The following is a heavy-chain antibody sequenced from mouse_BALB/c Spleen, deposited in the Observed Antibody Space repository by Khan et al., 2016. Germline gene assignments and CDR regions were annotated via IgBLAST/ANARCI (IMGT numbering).Heavy chain of an antibody. V-gene: IGHV2-9*02. CDR3: ARDDQDFDAWFAS. J-gene: IGHJ3*01. Sequence: QVQLKQSGPGLVAPSQSLSITCTVSGFSLTNSGVHWVRQPPRKGLDWLGVIWAGGSTDYNSALMSRLSITRDTPQNQVFVKMNSRQTEDTAMYYCARDDQDFDAWFASWGQGTLVTVSA. CDR2: IWAGGST. CDR1: GFSLTNSG.